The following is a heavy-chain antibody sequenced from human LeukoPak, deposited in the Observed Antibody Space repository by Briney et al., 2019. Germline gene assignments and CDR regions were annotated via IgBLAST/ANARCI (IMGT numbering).Heavy chain of an antibody. CDR3: ARAYCGGDCYQAEYFQH. CDR2: IIPIFGTA. Sequence: SVKVSCKASGGTFSSYAISWVRQAPGQGLEWMGGIIPIFGTANYAQKFQGRVTITTDESTSTAYMELSSLRSEDTAVYYCARAYCGGDCYQAEYFQHWGQGTLVTVSS. CDR1: GGTFSSYA. D-gene: IGHD2-21*01. V-gene: IGHV1-69*05. J-gene: IGHJ1*01.